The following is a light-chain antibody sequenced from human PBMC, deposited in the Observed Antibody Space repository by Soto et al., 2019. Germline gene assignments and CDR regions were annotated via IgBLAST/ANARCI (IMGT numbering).Light chain of an antibody. CDR2: GAS. Sequence: EIVLTQSPGTLSLSPGERATLSCRASQSVSSSYLAWYQQKPGQAPRLLIYGASSRATGIPDTFSGSGSGPYVTLTISRRETRDFGVYYCQQYDSSLGLTFGGGTKVEIK. CDR3: QQYDSSLGLT. V-gene: IGKV3-20*01. CDR1: QSVSSSY. J-gene: IGKJ4*01.